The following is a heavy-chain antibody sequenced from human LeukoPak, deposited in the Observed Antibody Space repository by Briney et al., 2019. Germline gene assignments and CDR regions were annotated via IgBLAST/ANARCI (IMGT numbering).Heavy chain of an antibody. D-gene: IGHD2-15*01. V-gene: IGHV3-53*01. CDR1: GFTVSSNY. Sequence: GGSLRLSCAASGFTVSSNYMSWVRQAPGKGLEWVSVIYSGGSTYYADSVKGRFTISRDNSKNTLYLQMNSLRAEDTAVYYCARDSADCSGGSCYSAEYFHHWGQGTLVIVSA. CDR2: IYSGGST. J-gene: IGHJ1*01. CDR3: ARDSADCSGGSCYSAEYFHH.